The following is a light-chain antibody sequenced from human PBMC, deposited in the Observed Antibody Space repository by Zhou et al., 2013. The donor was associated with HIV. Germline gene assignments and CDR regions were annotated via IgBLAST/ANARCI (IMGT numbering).Light chain of an antibody. V-gene: IGLV1-51*01. CDR1: DSNVGRHF. CDR2: EDF. Sequence: QSVLTQPPSLSAAPGQRVAISCSGSDSNVGRHFVSWYRQFPGSAPKLLIFEDFRRPSETSGRVSASKSGTSATLGITGLQNGDEADYYCGTWDSSLTAGVFGGGTKLTVL. CDR3: GTWDSSLTAGV. J-gene: IGLJ2*01.